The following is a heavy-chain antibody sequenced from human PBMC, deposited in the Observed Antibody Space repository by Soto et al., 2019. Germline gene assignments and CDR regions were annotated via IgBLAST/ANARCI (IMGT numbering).Heavy chain of an antibody. Sequence: GASVKVSCKASGYSFSSYDINWVRQATGQGLEWMGWMNPNSGNTGYAQKFQGRVTMTRNTSIDTAYMELSSLKSEDTAVYYCTRGPSSSGWLDQWGQGTQVTVSS. CDR3: TRGPSSSGWLDQ. CDR1: GYSFSSYD. CDR2: MNPNSGNT. D-gene: IGHD6-25*01. V-gene: IGHV1-8*01. J-gene: IGHJ4*02.